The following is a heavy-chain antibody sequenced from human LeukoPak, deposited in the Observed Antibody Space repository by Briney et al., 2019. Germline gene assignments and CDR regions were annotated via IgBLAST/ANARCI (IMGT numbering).Heavy chain of an antibody. CDR1: GFTFSSYA. J-gene: IGHJ4*02. Sequence: GGSLRLSCAASGFTFSSYAMSWVRQAPGKGLEWVSATSGSGAGTFYADSVKGRFTISRDNAKNSLYLQMNSLRGEDTALYYCAKEGHYGDYGAPFDYWGQGTLVTVSS. CDR2: TSGSGAGT. D-gene: IGHD4-17*01. CDR3: AKEGHYGDYGAPFDY. V-gene: IGHV3-23*01.